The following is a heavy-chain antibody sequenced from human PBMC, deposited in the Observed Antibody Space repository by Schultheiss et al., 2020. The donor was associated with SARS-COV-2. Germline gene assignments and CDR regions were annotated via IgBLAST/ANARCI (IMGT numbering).Heavy chain of an antibody. CDR3: ARAVTTGYYYMDV. Sequence: SETLSLTCTVSGGSISSSSYYWSWIRQPPGKGLEWIGEINHSGSTNYNPSLKSRVTISVDTSKNQFSLKLSSVTAADTAVYYCARAVTTGYYYMDVWGKGTTVTVSS. V-gene: IGHV4-39*07. D-gene: IGHD4-11*01. CDR2: INHSGST. J-gene: IGHJ6*03. CDR1: GGSISSSSYY.